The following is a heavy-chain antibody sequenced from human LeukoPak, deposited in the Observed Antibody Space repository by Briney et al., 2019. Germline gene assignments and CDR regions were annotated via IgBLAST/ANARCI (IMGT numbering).Heavy chain of an antibody. CDR2: IKQDGSEK. D-gene: IGHD2-2*01. Sequence: PGGSLRLSCAASGFTFSSYWMSWVRQAPGKGLEWVANIKQDGSEKYYVDSVKGRFTISRDNAKNSLYLQMNSLRAEDTAVYYCAREGYQLLFSPGYWGQGTLVTVSS. J-gene: IGHJ4*02. V-gene: IGHV3-7*01. CDR1: GFTFSSYW. CDR3: AREGYQLLFSPGY.